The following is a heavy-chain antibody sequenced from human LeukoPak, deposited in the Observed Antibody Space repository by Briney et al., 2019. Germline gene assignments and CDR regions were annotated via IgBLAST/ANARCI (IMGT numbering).Heavy chain of an antibody. D-gene: IGHD2-21*01. CDR1: GGSISSYY. V-gene: IGHV4-59*01. J-gene: IGHJ3*02. CDR3: ARVPIGVVAPGAFDI. CDR2: IYYSGST. Sequence: SETLSLTCTVSGGSISSYYWSWIRQPPGKGLEWIGYIYYSGSTNYNPSLKSRVTISVDTSKNQFSLKLSSVTAADTAVYYCARVPIGVVAPGAFDIWGQGTMVTVSS.